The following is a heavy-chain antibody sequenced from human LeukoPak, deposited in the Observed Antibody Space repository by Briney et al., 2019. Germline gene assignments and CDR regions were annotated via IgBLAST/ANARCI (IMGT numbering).Heavy chain of an antibody. V-gene: IGHV3-64*05. Sequence: PGGSLRLSCSASGFTFSKYAMHWVRQAPGKGLEYVSAINDNGRSTYYADSVKGRFSISRDNSKSTLYIQMSSLRTEDTAVYYCVKYSSGWYYDYWGQGTLVTVSS. D-gene: IGHD6-19*01. CDR1: GFTFSKYA. CDR3: VKYSSGWYYDY. J-gene: IGHJ4*02. CDR2: INDNGRST.